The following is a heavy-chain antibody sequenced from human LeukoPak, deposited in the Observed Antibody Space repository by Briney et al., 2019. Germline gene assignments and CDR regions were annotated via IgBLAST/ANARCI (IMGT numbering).Heavy chain of an antibody. CDR2: IYYSGST. V-gene: IGHV4-59*01. CDR3: ARGGQPYYDVLTGHGGAFDI. D-gene: IGHD3-9*01. CDR1: GDSISYYY. J-gene: IGHJ3*02. Sequence: SETLSLTCSVSGDSISYYYWNWIRQPPGKGLEWVGYIYYSGSTNYNPSLKSRLTISLDTSKNQSSLKLSSVTAADTAVYYCARGGQPYYDVLTGHGGAFDIWGQGTMVTVSS.